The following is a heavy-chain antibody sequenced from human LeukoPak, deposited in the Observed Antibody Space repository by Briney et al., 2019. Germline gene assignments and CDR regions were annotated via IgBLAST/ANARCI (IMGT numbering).Heavy chain of an antibody. CDR1: GFTFSSYW. CDR2: IKQDGSEK. D-gene: IGHD3-22*01. V-gene: IGHV3-7*05. CDR3: AKSGMIILNAAMDV. J-gene: IGHJ6*02. Sequence: GGSLRLSCAASGFTFSSYWMTWVRQAPGKGLEWVANIKQDGSEKNYVDSVKGRFTISRDNAENSVYLQMNSLRAENTAVYFCAKSGMIILNAAMDVWGQGTPVTVSS.